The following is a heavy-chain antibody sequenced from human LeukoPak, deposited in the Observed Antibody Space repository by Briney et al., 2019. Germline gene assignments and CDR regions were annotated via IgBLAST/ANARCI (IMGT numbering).Heavy chain of an antibody. J-gene: IGHJ4*02. D-gene: IGHD6-19*01. V-gene: IGHV6-1*01. CDR1: GDDVSSKNGA. Sequence: SQTLSLTCVVSGDDVSSKNGAWSWIRQSPSRGLEWLGRTYYRSKWYNDYAESMEGRIIISQDTSKNQYSLHLNSVTPDDTAVYYCARDLGNTGWHTFDYWGQGTLVTVSS. CDR3: ARDLGNTGWHTFDY. CDR2: TYYRSKWYN.